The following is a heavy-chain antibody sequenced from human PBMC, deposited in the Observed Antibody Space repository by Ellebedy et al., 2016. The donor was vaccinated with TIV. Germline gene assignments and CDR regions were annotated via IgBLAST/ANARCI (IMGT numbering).Heavy chain of an antibody. V-gene: IGHV4-4*07. Sequence: SETLSLXXTVSGGSISSYYWSWIRQPAGKGLEWIGRIYTSGGTNYNPSLKSRVTMSVDTSKNQFSLKLSSVTAADTAVYYCARGLPLGSGWRDKPYYYYYYGMDVWGQGTTVTVSS. CDR3: ARGLPLGSGWRDKPYYYYYYGMDV. CDR1: GGSISSYY. D-gene: IGHD6-19*01. J-gene: IGHJ6*02. CDR2: IYTSGGT.